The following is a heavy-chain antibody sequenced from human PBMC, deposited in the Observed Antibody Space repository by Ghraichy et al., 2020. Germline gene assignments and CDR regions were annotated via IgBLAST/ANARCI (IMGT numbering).Heavy chain of an antibody. Sequence: SETLSLTCTVSGVSISSASYYWGWIRQPPGKGLEYIANIYYSGTTYYNPTLKSRLAISVDMSKNQFSLKLSSVTAADTAVYFCAAHRGYSYGYHSWGQGTLVTVSS. V-gene: IGHV4-39*01. CDR2: IYYSGTT. CDR1: GVSISSASYY. CDR3: AAHRGYSYGYHS. J-gene: IGHJ4*02. D-gene: IGHD5-18*01.